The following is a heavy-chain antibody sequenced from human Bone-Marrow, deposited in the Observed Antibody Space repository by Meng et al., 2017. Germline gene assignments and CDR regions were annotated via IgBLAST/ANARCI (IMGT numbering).Heavy chain of an antibody. CDR2: IYHGGDT. CDR3: ASWIYSCGWQ. V-gene: IGHV4/OR15-8*02. Sequence: QVALQGAGHGLVKPSGTLSLTCVVSGGSSSSIDWWSWVRQPPGKGLEWIGEIYHGGDTNYNPSLKSRVTIAIDKSKNQFSLKLSSVTAADTAVYYCASWIYSCGWQWGQGALVTVSS. CDR1: GGSSSSIDW. J-gene: IGHJ4*02. D-gene: IGHD6-19*01.